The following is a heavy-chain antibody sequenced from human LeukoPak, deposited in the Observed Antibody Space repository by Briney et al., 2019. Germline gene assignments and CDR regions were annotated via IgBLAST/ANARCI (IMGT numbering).Heavy chain of an antibody. D-gene: IGHD6-19*01. CDR3: VRDGSGWYDSRYLDY. J-gene: IGHJ4*02. V-gene: IGHV3-21*01. Sequence: PGGSLRLSCATSGFTFSNYAMNWVRQAPGKGLQWVSSISSSSYHIYYADSVKGRFTISRDNAKNSLYLQMNSLRADDTAVYYCVRDGSGWYDSRYLDYWGQGTLVTVSS. CDR2: ISSSSYHI. CDR1: GFTFSNYA.